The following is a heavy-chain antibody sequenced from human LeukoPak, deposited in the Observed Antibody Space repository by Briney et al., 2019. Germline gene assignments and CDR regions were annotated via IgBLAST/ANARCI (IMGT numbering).Heavy chain of an antibody. CDR2: IIPIFGTA. V-gene: IGHV1-69*13. CDR1: GGTFSSYA. CDR3: ASANHGSGSYYKAY. J-gene: IGHJ4*02. D-gene: IGHD3-10*01. Sequence: GASVKVSCKAPGGTFSSYAISWVRQAPGQGLEWMGGIIPIFGTANYAQKFQGRVTITADESTSTAYMELSSLRSEDTAVYYCASANHGSGSYYKAYWGQGTLVTVSS.